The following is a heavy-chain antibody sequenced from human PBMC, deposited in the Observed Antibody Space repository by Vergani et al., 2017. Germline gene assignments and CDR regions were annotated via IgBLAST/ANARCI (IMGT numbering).Heavy chain of an antibody. Sequence: EVHLEESGGGLVQPGGSLRLSCAASGFTFGDCYMAWIRLAPGKGLDWVASIKRDGTETFYVDSVKGRFTISRDNAKTTLYLQMNSLRDEDRGVYYCAGSSGGSAPYLHYWGQGTLVTVAS. CDR1: GFTFGDCY. D-gene: IGHD2-15*01. J-gene: IGHJ4*01. CDR2: IKRDGTET. V-gene: IGHV3-7*01. CDR3: AGSSGGSAPYLHY.